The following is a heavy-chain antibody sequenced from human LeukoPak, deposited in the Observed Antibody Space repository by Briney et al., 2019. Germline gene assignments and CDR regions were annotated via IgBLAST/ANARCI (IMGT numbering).Heavy chain of an antibody. V-gene: IGHV3-48*03. D-gene: IGHD6-6*01. Sequence: GGSLRLSCAASGFTFSSYEMNWVRQAPGKGLEWVSYISSSGSTIYYADSVKGRFTISRDNAKNSLYLQMNSLRAEDTAVYYCARARGPIAARRGDAFDIWGQGTMVTVSS. J-gene: IGHJ3*02. CDR3: ARARGPIAARRGDAFDI. CDR1: GFTFSSYE. CDR2: ISSSGSTI.